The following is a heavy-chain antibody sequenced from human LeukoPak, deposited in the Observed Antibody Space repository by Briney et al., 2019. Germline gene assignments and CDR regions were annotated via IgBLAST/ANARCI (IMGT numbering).Heavy chain of an antibody. CDR3: ARDMTNGWYYT. D-gene: IGHD6-19*01. V-gene: IGHV4-59*01. J-gene: IGHJ5*02. Sequence: SETLSLTCTVSGGSISGYYWSWIRQPPGKGLEWIGYIIYSGTTNYNPSLQSRVTISVDTSKNQFSLKLSSVTAADTAVYYCARDMTNGWYYTWGQGTLVTVSS. CDR2: IIYSGTT. CDR1: GGSISGYY.